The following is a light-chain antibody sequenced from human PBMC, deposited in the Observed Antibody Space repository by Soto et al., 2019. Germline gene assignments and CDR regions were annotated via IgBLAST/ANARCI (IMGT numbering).Light chain of an antibody. Sequence: MGITQPPPTLAVSEGERATLSCRASQSISSNLAWYQQKPGQAPRLLMFRTSSRATGFPARFSGSGSGTEFNLTISSLQSEDFGVYYCQQYNSWPRATFGGGTKVAI. V-gene: IGKV3-15*01. CDR3: QQYNSWPRAT. J-gene: IGKJ4*01. CDR1: QSISSN. CDR2: RTS.